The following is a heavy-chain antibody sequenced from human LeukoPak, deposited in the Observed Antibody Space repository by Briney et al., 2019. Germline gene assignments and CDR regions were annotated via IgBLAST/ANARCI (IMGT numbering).Heavy chain of an antibody. J-gene: IGHJ4*02. CDR3: AREFGLGILGGRADF. CDR2: IYYSGST. D-gene: IGHD3-3*01. Sequence: SETLSLTCLVSGGSINSHYWSWIRQPPGKGLEWIGYIYYSGSTNYNPSLKSRVTISLDTSKNHFSLQLTSVTAADTAVYYCAREFGLGILGGRADFWGQGTLVTVSS. CDR1: GGSINSHY. V-gene: IGHV4-59*11.